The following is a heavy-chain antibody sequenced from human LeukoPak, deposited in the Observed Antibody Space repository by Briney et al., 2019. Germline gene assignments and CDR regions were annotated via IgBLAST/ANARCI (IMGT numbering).Heavy chain of an antibody. CDR1: GFSLSTYG. D-gene: IGHD2-2*01. J-gene: IGHJ4*02. CDR3: ARENPTCSSTNCYFDY. Sequence: GGPLRLSCAASGFSLSTYGMHWVRQAPGKGLEWVAVLWYDGSNKDYADSVKGRFAMSRDNSKNTLFLQMNSLRAEDTAVYYCARENPTCSSTNCYFDYWGQGNRVTVSS. V-gene: IGHV3-33*01. CDR2: LWYDGSNK.